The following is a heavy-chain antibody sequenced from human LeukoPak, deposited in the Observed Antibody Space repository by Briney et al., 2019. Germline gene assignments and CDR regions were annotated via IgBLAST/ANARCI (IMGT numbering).Heavy chain of an antibody. V-gene: IGHV1-69*13. D-gene: IGHD1-1*01. CDR1: GGTLRSYV. J-gene: IGHJ4*02. CDR3: ARDVNGSRSFDY. CDR2: IIPIFGTA. Sequence: GASVKVSCKASGGTLRSYVISWVRQAPGQGLEWMGGIIPIFGTANYAQKFQGRVTITADESTSTAYMELSSLRSEDTAVYYCARDVNGSRSFDYWGQGTLVTVSS.